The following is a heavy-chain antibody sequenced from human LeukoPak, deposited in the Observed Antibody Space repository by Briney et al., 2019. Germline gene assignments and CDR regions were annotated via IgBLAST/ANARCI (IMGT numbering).Heavy chain of an antibody. D-gene: IGHD3-10*01. J-gene: IGHJ5*02. CDR3: ARVERGLLWFGVNWFDP. V-gene: IGHV4-4*07. Sequence: SETLSLTCTVSGGSISSYYWSWIRQPAGKGLEWIGRIYTSGSTNYNPSLKSRVTISVDTSKNQFSLKLSSVTAADTAVYYCARVERGLLWFGVNWFDPWGQGTLVTVSS. CDR2: IYTSGST. CDR1: GGSISSYY.